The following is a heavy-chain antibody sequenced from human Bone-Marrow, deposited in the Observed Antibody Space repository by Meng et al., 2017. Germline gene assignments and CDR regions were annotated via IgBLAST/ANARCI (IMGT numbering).Heavy chain of an antibody. CDR2: IIPIFGTA. D-gene: IGHD2-21*02. CDR3: AIKEAYCGGDCAPRMAFDI. V-gene: IGHV1-2*02. J-gene: IGHJ3*02. Sequence: ASVKVSCKPSGYNFPDYWLHWVRRAPGQGLEWMGGIIPIFGTANYAQKFQGRVTMTRNTSISTAYMELSSLRSEDTAVYYCAIKEAYCGGDCAPRMAFDIWGQGTMVTVSS. CDR1: GYNFPDYW.